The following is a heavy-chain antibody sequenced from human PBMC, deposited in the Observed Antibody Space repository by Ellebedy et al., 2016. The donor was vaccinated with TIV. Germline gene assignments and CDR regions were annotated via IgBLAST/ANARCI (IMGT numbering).Heavy chain of an antibody. CDR1: GFSLSNARMG. V-gene: IGHV2-26*01. CDR2: IFSNDEK. Sequence: SGPTLVKPTETLTLTCTVSGFSLSNARMGVSWIRQPPGKALEWLAHIFSNDEKSYSTSLKSRLTISKDTSKSQVVLTMTNMDPVDTATYYCARASFTSIVGATEFWFDPWGQGTLVTVSS. J-gene: IGHJ5*02. D-gene: IGHD1-26*01. CDR3: ARASFTSIVGATEFWFDP.